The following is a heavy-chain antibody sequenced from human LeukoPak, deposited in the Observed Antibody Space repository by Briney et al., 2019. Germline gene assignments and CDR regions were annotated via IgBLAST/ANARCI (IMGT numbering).Heavy chain of an antibody. CDR2: ISYTGST. D-gene: IGHD2-2*01. CDR3: ARGGRVLPAAPVDF. J-gene: IGHJ4*02. Sequence: SETLSLTCTVSGGSITNYYWSWIRQPPGKGLEWIGHISYTGSTNYSPSLKSRVTISVDTSKNQFSLKLSSVTAADTAVYYCARGGRVLPAAPVDFWGQGTLVTVSS. CDR1: GGSITNYY. V-gene: IGHV4-59*01.